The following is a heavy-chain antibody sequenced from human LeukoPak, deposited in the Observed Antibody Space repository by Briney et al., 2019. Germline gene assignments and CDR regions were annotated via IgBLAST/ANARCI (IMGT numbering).Heavy chain of an antibody. V-gene: IGHV4-34*01. Sequence: PSETLSLTCAVYGGPFSGYYWSWIRQPPGKGLEWIGEINHSGSANYNPSLKSRVTISVDMSKNQFSLKLNSVTAADTAVHYCARARGDYYDSSGYYSAFDYWGQGTLVTVSS. CDR2: INHSGSA. J-gene: IGHJ4*02. D-gene: IGHD3-22*01. CDR3: ARARGDYYDSSGYYSAFDY. CDR1: GGPFSGYY.